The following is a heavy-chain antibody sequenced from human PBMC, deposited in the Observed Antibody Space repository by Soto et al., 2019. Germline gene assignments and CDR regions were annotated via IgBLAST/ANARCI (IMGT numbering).Heavy chain of an antibody. J-gene: IGHJ4*02. CDR3: ARNGQWLTDLFNY. CDR2: ISDSGGST. CDR1: GFSFSQYP. Sequence: EVQLLESGGGLEQPGGSLRLSCAASGFSFSQYPMSWVRQAPGRGLEWVSVISDSGGSTYYADSVKGRFTISRDNSKDTLYVQMNTLRAEDTAVYYCARNGQWLTDLFNYWGQGTLVAVSS. V-gene: IGHV3-23*01. D-gene: IGHD6-19*01.